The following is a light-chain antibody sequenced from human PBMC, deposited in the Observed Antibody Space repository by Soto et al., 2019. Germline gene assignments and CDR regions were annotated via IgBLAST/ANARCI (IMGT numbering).Light chain of an antibody. CDR3: QQYDGSPWT. CDR2: DAS. V-gene: IGKV3-20*01. Sequence: DIVLKQSPGTLALSPGERAALSCRASQTFSGTYLAWYQQKPGQPPRLLMYDASTRATGIPDRFSGSGSGTDFTLTISKLEPEDFAVDYFQQYDGSPWTVGQGTKVEIK. CDR1: QTFSGTY. J-gene: IGKJ1*01.